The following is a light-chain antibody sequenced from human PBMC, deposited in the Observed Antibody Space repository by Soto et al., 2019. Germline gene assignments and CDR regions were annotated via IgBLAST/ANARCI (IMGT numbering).Light chain of an antibody. CDR2: DVS. V-gene: IGLV2-14*01. CDR1: SSDVGGYNY. Sequence: QSALTQPASVSGSPGQSITISCTGTSSDVGGYNYVSWYQQHPGKAPKLMMYDVSNRPSGVSNRFSGSKSGNTASLTISGLQAEDEADYYCSSHTSSSTSEVFXTGTKGTVL. J-gene: IGLJ1*01. CDR3: SSHTSSSTSEV.